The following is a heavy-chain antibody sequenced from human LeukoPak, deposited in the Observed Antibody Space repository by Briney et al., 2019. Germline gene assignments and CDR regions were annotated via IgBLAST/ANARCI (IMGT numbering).Heavy chain of an antibody. CDR2: ISSSSSDT. CDR3: ARGIEAKRRSAATCNYFDY. Sequence: GGSLRLSCAASGFTLSDYYMSWIRQAPGKGLEWVSYISSSSSDTNYVDSVKGRFTISRDNAKNPLYLQMNSLRAEDTAVYYCARGIEAKRRSAATCNYFDYWGQGTLVTVSS. V-gene: IGHV3-11*06. D-gene: IGHD5-12*01. J-gene: IGHJ4*02. CDR1: GFTLSDYY.